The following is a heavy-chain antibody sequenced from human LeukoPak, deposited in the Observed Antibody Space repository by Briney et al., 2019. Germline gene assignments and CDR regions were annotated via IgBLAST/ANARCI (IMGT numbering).Heavy chain of an antibody. Sequence: PGGSLRLSCAVSGFTFDDYGMSWVRQAPGKWLEWVSGINWNGGSTGYADSVKGRFTISRDNAKNSLYLQMNSLRAEDTAVYYCARVRSPRYFDYWGQGTLVTVSS. CDR2: INWNGGST. CDR3: ARVRSPRYFDY. J-gene: IGHJ4*02. CDR1: GFTFDDYG. V-gene: IGHV3-20*04.